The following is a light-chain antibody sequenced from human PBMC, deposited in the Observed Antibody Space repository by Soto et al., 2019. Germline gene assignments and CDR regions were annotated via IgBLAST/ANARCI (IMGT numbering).Light chain of an antibody. V-gene: IGLV2-14*01. CDR3: SSYTSSSTHNYV. J-gene: IGLJ1*01. CDR1: NSDVGGYNY. CDR2: DVS. Sequence: QSVLTQPASVSGSPGQSITISCTGTNSDVGGYNYVSWYQQHPGKAPKLMIYDVSNRPSGVSNRFSGSKSGNTASLTISGLQAEDEADYYCSSYTSSSTHNYVFGTGTKLTVL.